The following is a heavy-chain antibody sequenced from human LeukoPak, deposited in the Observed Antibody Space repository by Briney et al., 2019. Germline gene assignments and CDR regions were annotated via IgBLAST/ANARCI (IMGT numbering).Heavy chain of an antibody. J-gene: IGHJ6*02. Sequence: SETLSLTCTVSGGSISSYYWSWIRQPPGKGLEWIGYIYYSGSTNYNPSLKSRVTISVDTSKNQFSLKLSSVTAADTAVYYCARVLVDGSYSISYYYGMDVWGQGTTVTVSS. V-gene: IGHV4-59*01. CDR1: GGSISSYY. D-gene: IGHD1-26*01. CDR2: IYYSGST. CDR3: ARVLVDGSYSISYYYGMDV.